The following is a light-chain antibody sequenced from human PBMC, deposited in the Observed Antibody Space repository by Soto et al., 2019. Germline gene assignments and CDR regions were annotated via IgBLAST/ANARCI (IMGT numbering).Light chain of an antibody. Sequence: QLVLTQPASLSGSPGQSITISCTGTSSDVGSYNLVSWYQQHPGKAPKLIIYDVNKRPSGASIRFSGSKSGNTASLTISGLQAEDEADYHCCSFAKSDTLLFGGGTKLTVL. J-gene: IGLJ2*01. CDR3: CSFAKSDTLL. CDR1: SSDVGSYNL. CDR2: DVN. V-gene: IGLV2-23*01.